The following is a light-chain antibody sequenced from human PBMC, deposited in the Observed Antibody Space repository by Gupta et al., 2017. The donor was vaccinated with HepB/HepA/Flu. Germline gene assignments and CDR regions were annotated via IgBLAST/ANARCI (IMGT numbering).Light chain of an antibody. CDR3: QQDGTSPNT. CDR1: QSVSSNY. Sequence: IVLTQSPGTLSLSPGERATLSCRASQSVSSNYLAWYQQKPGQAPRLLIYDASARATGIPDRFSGSGSGTDFTLTISSLEPEDFAVYFCQQDGTSPNTFGQGTHLEIK. J-gene: IGKJ2*01. V-gene: IGKV3-20*01. CDR2: DAS.